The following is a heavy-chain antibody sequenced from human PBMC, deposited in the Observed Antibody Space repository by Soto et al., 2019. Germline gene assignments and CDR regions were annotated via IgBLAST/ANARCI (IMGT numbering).Heavy chain of an antibody. CDR1: GFTFSDYY. J-gene: IGHJ5*02. CDR3: ASYSGYYSNWFDP. CDR2: ISSSGSTI. V-gene: IGHV3-11*01. Sequence: QVQLVESGGGLVKPGGSLRLSCAASGFTFSDYYMSWIRQAPGKGLEWVSYISSSGSTIYYADSVKGRFTISRDNAKKSLDWPINSLRAEDTAVYYCASYSGYYSNWFDPWGQGTLVTVSS. D-gene: IGHD3-22*01.